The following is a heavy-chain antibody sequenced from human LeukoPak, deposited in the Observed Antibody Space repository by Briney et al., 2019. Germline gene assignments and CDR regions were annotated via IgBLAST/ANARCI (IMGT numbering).Heavy chain of an antibody. Sequence: ASVKVSCKASGYTFTGYYMHWVRQAPGQGLEWMGWINPNSGGINYAQKFQGRVTMTRDTSISTAYMELSRLRSDDTAVYYCARSYRSGSYWFDPWGQGTLVTVSS. D-gene: IGHD1-26*01. CDR2: INPNSGGI. V-gene: IGHV1-2*02. CDR1: GYTFTGYY. J-gene: IGHJ5*02. CDR3: ARSYRSGSYWFDP.